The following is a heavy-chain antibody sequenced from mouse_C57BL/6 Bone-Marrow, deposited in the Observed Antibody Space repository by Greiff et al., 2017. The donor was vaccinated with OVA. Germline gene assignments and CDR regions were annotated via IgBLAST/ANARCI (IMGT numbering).Heavy chain of an antibody. CDR2: INPSTGGT. D-gene: IGHD3-2*02. CDR3: ARSGSSGYVGY. V-gene: IGHV1-42*01. J-gene: IGHJ2*01. Sequence: VQLQQSGPELVKPGASVKISCKASGYSFTGYYMNWVKQSPEKSLEWIGEINPSTGGTTYNQKFKAKATLTVDKSSSTAYMQLKSLTSEDSAVYYCARSGSSGYVGYWGQGTTLTVSS. CDR1: GYSFTGYY.